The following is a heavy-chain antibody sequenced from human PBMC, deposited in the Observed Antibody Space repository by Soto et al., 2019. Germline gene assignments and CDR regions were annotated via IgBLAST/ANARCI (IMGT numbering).Heavy chain of an antibody. CDR2: IIPIFGTA. V-gene: IGHV1-69*13. CDR3: ARVGRIAAAGTIYNWLDP. J-gene: IGHJ5*02. CDR1: GGTFSSYA. Sequence: SVKVSCKASGGTFSSYAISWVRQAPGQGLEWMGGIIPIFGTANYAQKFQGRVTITADESTSTAYMELSSLRSEDTAVYYCARVGRIAAAGTIYNWLDPCGQGTLVPVSS. D-gene: IGHD6-13*01.